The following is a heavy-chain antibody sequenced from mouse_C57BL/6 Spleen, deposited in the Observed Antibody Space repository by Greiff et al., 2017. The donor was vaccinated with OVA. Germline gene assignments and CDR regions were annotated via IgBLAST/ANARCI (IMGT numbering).Heavy chain of an antibody. CDR2: ISYDGSN. V-gene: IGHV3-6*01. CDR1: GYSITSGYY. Sequence: LMESGPGLVKPSQSLSLTCSVTGYSITSGYYWNWIRQFPGNKLEWMGYISYDGSNNYNPSLKNRISITRDTSKNQFFLKLNSVTTEDTATYYCAREIYYGNYEYAMDYWGQGTSVTVSS. D-gene: IGHD2-1*01. J-gene: IGHJ4*01. CDR3: AREIYYGNYEYAMDY.